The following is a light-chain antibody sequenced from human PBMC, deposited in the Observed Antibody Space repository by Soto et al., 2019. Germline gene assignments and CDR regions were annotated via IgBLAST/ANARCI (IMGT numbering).Light chain of an antibody. Sequence: QSVLTQLSSVSGSPGQSITISCTGTSSDVGGYNYVSWYQHHPGKALKLIIFDVSNRPSGISNRFSGSKSGNTPSLTISGLQAEDEADYYCISYTSSSPYVFGTGTKVTVL. J-gene: IGLJ1*01. CDR1: SSDVGGYNY. CDR2: DVS. V-gene: IGLV2-14*03. CDR3: ISYTSSSPYV.